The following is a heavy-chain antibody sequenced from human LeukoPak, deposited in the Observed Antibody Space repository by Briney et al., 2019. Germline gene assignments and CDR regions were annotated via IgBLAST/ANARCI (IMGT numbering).Heavy chain of an antibody. J-gene: IGHJ6*02. CDR2: ISYDGKYQ. V-gene: IGHV3-30*04. Sequence: GGSLRLSCAASGFTFRDYAMHWVRQAPGKGLEWVALISYDGKYQFYADSVKGRFTISRDDSKNTLYVQMNSLRAEDTATYYCARDGTLLGSDSNYYYGMDVWGQGTTVTVSS. CDR3: ARDGTLLGSDSNYYYGMDV. CDR1: GFTFRDYA. D-gene: IGHD2-21*02.